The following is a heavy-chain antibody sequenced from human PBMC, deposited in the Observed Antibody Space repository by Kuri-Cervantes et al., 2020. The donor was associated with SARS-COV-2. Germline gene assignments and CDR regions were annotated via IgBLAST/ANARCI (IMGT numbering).Heavy chain of an antibody. Sequence: SCTASGFTFTNHAMSWVRQAPGKGLEWVSVIPSGGNSYYPISVRGRFTISRDNSKNTVYLEMNTLRAEDTARYYCVSGEDTSTPDFDHWGLGTLVTVSS. CDR2: IPSGGNS. V-gene: IGHV3-23*03. J-gene: IGHJ4*02. CDR1: GFTFTNHA. CDR3: VSGEDTSTPDFDH. D-gene: IGHD3-10*02.